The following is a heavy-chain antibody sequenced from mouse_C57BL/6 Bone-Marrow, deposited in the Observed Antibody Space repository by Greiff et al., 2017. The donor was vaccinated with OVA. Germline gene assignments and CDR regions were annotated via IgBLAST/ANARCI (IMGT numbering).Heavy chain of an antibody. CDR2: IDPETGGT. CDR3: TRGGDYGYDEGPHYYAMDY. Sequence: QVQLQQSGAELVRPGASVTLSCKASGYTFTDYEMHWVKQTPVHGLEWIGAIDPETGGTAYNQKFKGKAILTADKSSSTAYMELRSLTSEDSAVYYCTRGGDYGYDEGPHYYAMDYWGQGTSVTVSS. CDR1: GYTFTDYE. V-gene: IGHV1-15*01. D-gene: IGHD2-2*01. J-gene: IGHJ4*01.